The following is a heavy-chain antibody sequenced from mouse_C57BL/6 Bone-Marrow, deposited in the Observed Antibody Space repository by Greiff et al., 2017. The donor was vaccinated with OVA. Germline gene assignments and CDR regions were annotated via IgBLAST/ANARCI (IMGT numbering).Heavy chain of an antibody. D-gene: IGHD2-12*01. CDR2: IDPSDSYT. Sequence: VQLQQSGAELVMPGASVKLSCKASGYTFTSYWMHWVKQRPGQGLEWIGEIDPSDSYTNYNQKFKGKSTLTVDKSSSTAYMQLSSLTSEDSAVYYCARRAYYSDWYFDVWGTGTTVTVSS. CDR1: GYTFTSYW. CDR3: ARRAYYSDWYFDV. V-gene: IGHV1-69*01. J-gene: IGHJ1*03.